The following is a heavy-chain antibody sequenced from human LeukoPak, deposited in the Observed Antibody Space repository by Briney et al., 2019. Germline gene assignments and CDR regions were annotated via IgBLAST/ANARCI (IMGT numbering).Heavy chain of an antibody. CDR3: ARGYDSSAYGALDI. J-gene: IGHJ3*02. D-gene: IGHD3-22*01. CDR1: GFSFSSYS. CDR2: ISSRSTYT. V-gene: IGHV3-21*01. Sequence: GGSLRLSCAASGFSFSSYSMNWVRQAPGKGLEWVSSISSRSTYTYYADSVKGRFTISRDNAKNSLYLQMNSLRAEDTAVYYCARGYDSSAYGALDIWGQGTMVTVSS.